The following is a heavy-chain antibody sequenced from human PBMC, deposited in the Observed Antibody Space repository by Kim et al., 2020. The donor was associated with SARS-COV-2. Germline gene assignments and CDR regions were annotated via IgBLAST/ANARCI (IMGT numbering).Heavy chain of an antibody. CDR1: RGSVSSGSYY. Sequence: SETLSLTCTVSRGSVSSGSYYWSWIRQPPGKGLEWIGYIYYSGSTNYNPSLKSRVTISVDTSKNQFSLKLSSVTAADTAVYYCARGGGYSSSWYGGDWFDPWGQGTLVTVSS. J-gene: IGHJ5*02. V-gene: IGHV4-61*01. CDR3: ARGGGYSSSWYGGDWFDP. D-gene: IGHD6-13*01. CDR2: IYYSGST.